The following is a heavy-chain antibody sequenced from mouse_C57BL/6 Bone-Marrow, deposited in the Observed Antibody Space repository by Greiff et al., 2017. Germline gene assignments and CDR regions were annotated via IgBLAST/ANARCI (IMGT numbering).Heavy chain of an antibody. CDR3: AISITTVTYFDY. V-gene: IGHV1-52*01. Sequence: QVQLQQPGAELVRPGSSVKLSCKASGYTFTSYWMHWVKQRPIQGLEWIGNIDPSDSETHYNQKFKDKATLTVDKSSSTAYMQLSSLTAEDSAVYCGAISITTVTYFDYWGQGTTLTVSS. D-gene: IGHD1-1*01. CDR2: IDPSDSET. J-gene: IGHJ2*01. CDR1: GYTFTSYW.